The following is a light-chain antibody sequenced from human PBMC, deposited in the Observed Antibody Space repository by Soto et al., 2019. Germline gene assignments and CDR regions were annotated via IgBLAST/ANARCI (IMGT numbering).Light chain of an antibody. CDR1: QGVGDD. CDR3: LQDHDYPHT. V-gene: IGKV1-6*01. J-gene: IGKJ1*01. CDR2: AAS. Sequence: AIHMTQSPSSLSASVGDRVTITCRASQGVGDDLGWYQQRPGKAPKVLIYAASTLQSGVPSRFSGSGSGTFFTLTISSLQPDDSATYYCLQDHDYPHTFGQGTKVEIK.